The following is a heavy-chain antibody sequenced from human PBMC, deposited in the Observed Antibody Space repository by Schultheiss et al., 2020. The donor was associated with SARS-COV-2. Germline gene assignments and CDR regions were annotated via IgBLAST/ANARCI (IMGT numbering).Heavy chain of an antibody. CDR1: GYTFTSYG. Sequence: ASVKVSCKASGYTFTSYGISWVRQAPGQGLEWMGWINPNSGGTNYAQKFQGRVTMTRDTSISTAYMELSRLRSDDTAVYYCASERGERVVPAAIAFDIWGQGTMVTVSS. CDR2: INPNSGGT. J-gene: IGHJ3*02. V-gene: IGHV1-2*02. D-gene: IGHD2-2*01. CDR3: ASERGERVVPAAIAFDI.